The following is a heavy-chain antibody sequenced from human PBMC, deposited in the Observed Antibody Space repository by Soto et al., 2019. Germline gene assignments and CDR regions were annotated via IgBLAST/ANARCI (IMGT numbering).Heavy chain of an antibody. V-gene: IGHV1-69*06. D-gene: IGHD6-19*01. CDR3: ARRSVDGGGYYYYGMDV. Sequence: QVQLVQSGAEVKKPGSSVKVSCKASGGTFSSYAISGVRQAPGQGLEWMGGIIPIFGTANYAQKFQGRVTITADKSTSTAYMELSSLRSEDTAVYYCARRSVDGGGYYYYGMDVWGQWTTVTVSS. J-gene: IGHJ6*02. CDR1: GGTFSSYA. CDR2: IIPIFGTA.